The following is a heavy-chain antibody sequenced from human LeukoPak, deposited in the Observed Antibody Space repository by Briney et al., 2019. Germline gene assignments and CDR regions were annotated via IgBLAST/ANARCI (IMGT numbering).Heavy chain of an antibody. CDR3: ARVLYGSGSYYAFDI. V-gene: IGHV1-18*01. J-gene: IGHJ3*02. D-gene: IGHD3-10*01. CDR2: ISAYNGNT. Sequence: ASVKVSCKASGYTFTSYGISWVRQAPGQGLEWMGWISAYNGNTSYAQKLQGRVTMTTDTSTSTAYMELRSLRSDDTAVYYCARVLYGSGSYYAFDIWGQGTMVTVSS. CDR1: GYTFTSYG.